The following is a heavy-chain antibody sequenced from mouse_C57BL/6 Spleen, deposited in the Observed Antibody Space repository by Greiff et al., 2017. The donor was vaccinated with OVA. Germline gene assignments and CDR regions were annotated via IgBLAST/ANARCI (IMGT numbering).Heavy chain of an antibody. CDR2: IHPSDSDT. J-gene: IGHJ2*01. V-gene: IGHV1-74*01. CDR1: GYTFTSYW. Sequence: VQLQQPGAELVKPGASVKVSCKASGYTFTSYWMHWVKQRPGQGLEWIGRIHPSDSDTNYNQKLKGKATLTVDKSSSTAYMQLSSLTSEDAAVYYCAMSYYDGPYYFYYWGQCTTLTVSS. CDR3: AMSYYDGPYYFYY. D-gene: IGHD1-1*01.